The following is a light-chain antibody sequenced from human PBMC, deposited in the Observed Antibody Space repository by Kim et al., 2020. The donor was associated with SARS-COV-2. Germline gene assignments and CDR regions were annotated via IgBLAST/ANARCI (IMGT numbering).Light chain of an antibody. V-gene: IGKV3-15*01. CDR2: GAS. CDR1: QSISSN. Sequence: EIVMTQSPATLSVSPGERATLSFRASQSISSNLVWYQQKPGQAPRLLIYGASTRVTGIPARFSGSGSGTEFTLTISSLQSEDFAIYYCQQYNNWPLTFGQGTKVDIK. CDR3: QQYNNWPLT. J-gene: IGKJ1*01.